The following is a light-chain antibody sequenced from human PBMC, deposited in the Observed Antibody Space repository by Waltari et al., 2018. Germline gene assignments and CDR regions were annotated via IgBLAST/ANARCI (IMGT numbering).Light chain of an antibody. Sequence: QLALPPSPSASASLGASVKLTCTLSRGHSRYAIAWHQQQPEKGPRYLMKLNSDGSHSKGDGIPDRFSGSSSGAERYLTISSLQSEDEADYYCQTWGTGTVVFGGGTKLTVL. CDR3: QTWGTGTVV. J-gene: IGLJ2*01. CDR1: RGHSRYA. V-gene: IGLV4-69*01. CDR2: LNSDGSH.